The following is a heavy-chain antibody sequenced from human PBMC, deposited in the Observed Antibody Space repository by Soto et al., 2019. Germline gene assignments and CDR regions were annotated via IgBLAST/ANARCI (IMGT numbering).Heavy chain of an antibody. CDR2: VFSSVSA. D-gene: IGHD2-21*02. V-gene: IGHV4-4*07. Sequence: ASETLSLTCLVSGVSVSSYTWSWVRQPANKGLEWIGRVFSSVSATYSPSLKSRVRISMDTPENRISLKLDSVTAADAGVYYCTRDGMTTGDTWGPGTLVTVSS. CDR3: TRDGMTTGDT. CDR1: GVSVSSYT. J-gene: IGHJ4*02.